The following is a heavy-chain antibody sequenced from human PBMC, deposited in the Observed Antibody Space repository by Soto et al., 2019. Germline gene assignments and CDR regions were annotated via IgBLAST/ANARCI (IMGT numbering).Heavy chain of an antibody. CDR3: AAETSGWSHAFDI. CDR1: GFTFSDYS. Sequence: EVQLVESGGGLVKPGGSLRLSCAASGFTFSDYSMNWVRQAPGKGLEWVSSISSGSSYIYYTDSVKGRFTISRDNAKNSLYLQMNSLSAVDTAVYYCAAETSGWSHAFDIWGQGTMVTVSS. J-gene: IGHJ3*02. CDR2: ISSGSSYI. D-gene: IGHD6-19*01. V-gene: IGHV3-21*01.